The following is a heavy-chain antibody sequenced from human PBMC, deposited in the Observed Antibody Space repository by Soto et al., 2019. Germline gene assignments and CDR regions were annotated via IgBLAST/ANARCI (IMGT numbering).Heavy chain of an antibody. J-gene: IGHJ6*02. Sequence: PGGSLRLSCAASGFTFSSYGMHWVRQAPGKGLEWVAVIWYDGSNKYYADSVKGRFTISRDNSKNTLYLQMNSLRAEDTAVYYCANDRVGIFGVLIIEYYYGMDVWGQGTTVTVSS. D-gene: IGHD3-3*01. CDR3: ANDRVGIFGVLIIEYYYGMDV. V-gene: IGHV3-33*06. CDR2: IWYDGSNK. CDR1: GFTFSSYG.